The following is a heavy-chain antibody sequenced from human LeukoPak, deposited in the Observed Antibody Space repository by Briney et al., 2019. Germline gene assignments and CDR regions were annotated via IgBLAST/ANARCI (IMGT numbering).Heavy chain of an antibody. D-gene: IGHD3-22*01. V-gene: IGHV3-21*01. J-gene: IGHJ4*02. CDR2: ITRSGTYI. CDR1: GFTFSNYN. Sequence: GGSLRLSCAASGFTFSNYNMNWVRQAPGKAMEWVSSITRSGTYIFYADSVKGRFTISRDNAKNSLYLQMDSLGPEDTAVYYCARDPYYYDSSGPVIDWGQGTLVTVSS. CDR3: ARDPYYYDSSGPVID.